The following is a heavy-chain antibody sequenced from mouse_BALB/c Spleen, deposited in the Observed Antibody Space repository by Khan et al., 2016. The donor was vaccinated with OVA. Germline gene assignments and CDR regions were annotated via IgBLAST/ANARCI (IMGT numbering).Heavy chain of an antibody. V-gene: IGHV2-6-7*01. CDR1: GFSLTGYG. Sequence: QVQLKESGPGLVAPSQSLSITCTASGFSLTGYGVHWVRQPPGKGLEWLGMIWGDGSTAYYSALKSRLSIRNDNTKSQVFLKMNSLQTDATARYYCARALTTATLYAMDYWGQGTSVTVSS. J-gene: IGHJ4*01. CDR2: IWGDGST. CDR3: ARALTTATLYAMDY. D-gene: IGHD1-2*01.